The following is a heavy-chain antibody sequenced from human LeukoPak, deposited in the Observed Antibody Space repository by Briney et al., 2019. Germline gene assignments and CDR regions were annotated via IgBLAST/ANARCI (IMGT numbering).Heavy chain of an antibody. V-gene: IGHV3-74*01. D-gene: IGHD3-9*01. CDR2: INSDGSST. CDR1: GFTFSGYW. Sequence: GGSLRLSCAASGFTFSGYWMHWVRQAPGKGLVWVSRINSDGSSTSYADVVKGRFTISRDNAKNTLYLQMNSLRVEDTALYYCASSNGRYFAWGQGTLVPSPQ. J-gene: IGHJ5*02. CDR3: ASSNGRYFA.